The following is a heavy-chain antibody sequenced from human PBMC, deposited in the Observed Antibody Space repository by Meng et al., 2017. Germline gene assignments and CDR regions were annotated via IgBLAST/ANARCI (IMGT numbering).Heavy chain of an antibody. Sequence: ASVKVSCKVSGYTLTELSMHWVRQAPGKGLEWMGGFDPENGETIYAQKFQGRVTMTEDTSTDTAYMELSSLRSEDTAMYYCATDFWTSPGIAVAGTREPDAFDIWGQGTRVTVSS. CDR1: GYTLTELS. J-gene: IGHJ3*02. V-gene: IGHV1-24*01. CDR3: ATDFWTSPGIAVAGTREPDAFDI. D-gene: IGHD6-19*01. CDR2: FDPENGET.